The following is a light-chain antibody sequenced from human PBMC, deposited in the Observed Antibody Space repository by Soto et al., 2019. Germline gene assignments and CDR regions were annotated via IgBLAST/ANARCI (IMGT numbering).Light chain of an antibody. CDR2: NNN. Sequence: QSVLTQPPSASGTPRQRVTISCSGSSSNIASNTVNWYQQLPGTAPKLLIYNNNHRPSGVLDRFSGSRSGTSAALAISGLQSEDEADPYCPAWEVSLNDPLFRGGTKLTVL. V-gene: IGLV1-44*01. CDR1: SSNIASNT. CDR3: PAWEVSLNDPL. J-gene: IGLJ2*01.